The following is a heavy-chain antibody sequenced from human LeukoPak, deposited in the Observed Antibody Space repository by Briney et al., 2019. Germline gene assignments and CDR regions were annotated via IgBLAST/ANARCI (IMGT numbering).Heavy chain of an antibody. CDR1: GFTFSSYW. CDR2: IKQDGSEK. V-gene: IGHV3-7*01. Sequence: GGSLRLSCADSGFTFSSYWMTWVRQAPGKGLEWVANIKQDGSEKYYVDSVKGRFTISRDNAKNSLTLHMDTLRADDTAVYYCAKDGGTHFDHWGQGTLVTVSS. D-gene: IGHD1-26*01. J-gene: IGHJ4*02. CDR3: AKDGGTHFDH.